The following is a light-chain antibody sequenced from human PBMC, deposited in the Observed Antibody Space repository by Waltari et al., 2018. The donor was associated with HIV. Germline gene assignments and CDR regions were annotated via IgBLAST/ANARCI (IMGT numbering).Light chain of an antibody. CDR3: TSYTSISTLV. CDR2: EVT. Sequence: QSALTQPASVSGSPGQLIPISCTGTSRDIGSYNYSPWYQHHPGKVPKLLIYEVTNRPSGVSHRFSGSKSGNTASLTISGLQAEDEADFYCTSYTSISTLVFGTGTKVTVL. V-gene: IGLV2-14*01. CDR1: SRDIGSYNY. J-gene: IGLJ1*01.